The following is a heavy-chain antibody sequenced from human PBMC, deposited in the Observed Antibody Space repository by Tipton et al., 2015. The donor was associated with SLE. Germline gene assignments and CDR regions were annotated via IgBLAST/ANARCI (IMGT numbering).Heavy chain of an antibody. Sequence: TLSLTCNVSGGSISSTSYYWAWLRQPPGKGLEWIGSMYYSGTTYYNPSLKSRVTISVDTSKNQFSLKLSSVTAADTAVYYCARGLNYYDSSGYYPFYYMDVWGKGTTVTVSS. CDR1: GGSISSTSYY. J-gene: IGHJ6*03. V-gene: IGHV4-39*07. D-gene: IGHD3-22*01. CDR2: MYYSGTT. CDR3: ARGLNYYDSSGYYPFYYMDV.